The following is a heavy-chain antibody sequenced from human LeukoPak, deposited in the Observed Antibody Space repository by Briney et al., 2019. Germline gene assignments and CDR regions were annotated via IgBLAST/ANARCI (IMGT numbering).Heavy chain of an antibody. D-gene: IGHD3-22*01. J-gene: IGHJ4*02. CDR2: ISGSGGST. CDR1: GFTFSSYA. Sequence: GGSLRLSCAASGFTFSSYAMSWVRQAPGKGLEWVSAISGSGGSTYYADSVKGRFTIPRDNSKNTLYLQMNSLRAEDTAVYYCAKDTLKGDYYDSSGYYGYWGQGTLVTVSS. V-gene: IGHV3-23*01. CDR3: AKDTLKGDYYDSSGYYGY.